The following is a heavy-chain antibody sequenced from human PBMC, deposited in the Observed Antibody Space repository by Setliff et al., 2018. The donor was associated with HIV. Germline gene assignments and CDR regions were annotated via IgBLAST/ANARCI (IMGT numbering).Heavy chain of an antibody. J-gene: IGHJ5*02. D-gene: IGHD4-4*01. CDR2: IYYTGKT. CDR1: GGSLISGGYY. CDR3: ARDLTSNSNCFDP. V-gene: IGHV4-31*02. Sequence: TLSLTCSVSGGSLISGGYYWTWIRQRPGKGLEWIGYIYYTGKTYSNPSLSSRLTMSVDTSKNQFTLKLRSVTAADTAVYYCARDLTSNSNCFDPWGQGVLVTVSS.